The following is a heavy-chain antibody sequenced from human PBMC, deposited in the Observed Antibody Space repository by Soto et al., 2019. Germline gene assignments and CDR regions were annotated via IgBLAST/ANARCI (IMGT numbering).Heavy chain of an antibody. D-gene: IGHD3-22*01. V-gene: IGHV1-69*01. CDR3: ARYLYYDGVGYHYESAY. J-gene: IGHJ4*02. Sequence: QVQLVQSGAEVKKPGSSVKVSCKASGGDFINYGISWVRQAPGQGLEWMGGIIPIFRSANYAQKFQGRVTIAADESTTTAYMELTTLTSEDTAVYYCARYLYYDGVGYHYESAYWGQGTLVTVSS. CDR2: IIPIFRSA. CDR1: GGDFINYG.